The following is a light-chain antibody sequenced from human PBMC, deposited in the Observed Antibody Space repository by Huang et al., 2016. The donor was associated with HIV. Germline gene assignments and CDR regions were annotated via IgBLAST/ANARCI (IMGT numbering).Light chain of an antibody. CDR1: QGIRNY. CDR3: QQYNTYPPT. CDR2: AVS. V-gene: IGKV1-16*01. J-gene: IGKJ5*01. Sequence: DIQMTQSPSSLSASVGDRVTITCRPSQGIRNYLAWFQQTPGKAPKSLIYAVSSLQSGVPSRFSGSGSGTDFTLTTSSLQPEDFATYYCQQYNTYPPTFGQGTRLEIK.